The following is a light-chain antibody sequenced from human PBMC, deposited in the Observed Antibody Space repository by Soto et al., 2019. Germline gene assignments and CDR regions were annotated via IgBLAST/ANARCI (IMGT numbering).Light chain of an antibody. CDR2: GSS. CDR1: QSVSSK. J-gene: IGKJ1*01. Sequence: IVMTQSPATLSVSPGEGATLSCRASQSVSSKLAWYQQKPGQAPRLLIYGSSTRATGIPARFSGSGSGTEFTLIISSLQSEDSAVYYCQQYNSWLWTFGQGTKVAIK. V-gene: IGKV3-15*01. CDR3: QQYNSWLWT.